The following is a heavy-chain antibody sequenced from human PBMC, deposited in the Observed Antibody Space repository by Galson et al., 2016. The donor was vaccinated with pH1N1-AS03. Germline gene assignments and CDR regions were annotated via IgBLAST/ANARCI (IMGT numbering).Heavy chain of an antibody. CDR2: ISASGGST. D-gene: IGHD6-19*01. CDR1: GFTFTTCA. V-gene: IGHV3-23*01. J-gene: IGHJ5*02. CDR3: AKDLTAVAGKWFDWFDP. Sequence: SLRLSCAASGFTFTTCAMTWVRLAPGKGLEWVSTISASGGSTFYADSVKGRFTISRDNSKNTLYLQMNSLRAEDAAVYYCAKDLTAVAGKWFDWFDPWGQGTLVTVSS.